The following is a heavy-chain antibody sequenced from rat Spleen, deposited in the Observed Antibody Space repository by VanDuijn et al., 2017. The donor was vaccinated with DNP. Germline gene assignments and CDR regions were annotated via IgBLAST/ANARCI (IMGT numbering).Heavy chain of an antibody. V-gene: IGHV5-22*01. CDR3: ARHGRRVFDY. CDR1: GFTFSNYD. CDR2: ISYDGSST. J-gene: IGHJ2*01. Sequence: EVQLVESGGGLVQPGRSMKLSCATSGFTFSNYDMAWVRQAPKKGLEWVATISYDGSSTYYRDSVKGRFTISRDNAKSTLYLQMNSLRSEDMATFYCARHGRRVFDYWGHGVMVTVSS. D-gene: IGHD1-11*01.